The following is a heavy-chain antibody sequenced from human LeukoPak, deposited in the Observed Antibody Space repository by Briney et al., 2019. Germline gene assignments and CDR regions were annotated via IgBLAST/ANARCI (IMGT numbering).Heavy chain of an antibody. CDR2: ISYDGSNK. J-gene: IGHJ4*02. V-gene: IGHV3-30*18. CDR1: GFTFSSYG. CDR3: AKDRFGN. Sequence: GGSLGLSCAASGFTFSSYGMHWVRQAPGKGLEWVAVISYDGSNKYYADSVKGRFTISRDNSENTLYLQMNSLRAEDTAVYYCAKDRFGNWGQGTLVTVSS. D-gene: IGHD3-3*01.